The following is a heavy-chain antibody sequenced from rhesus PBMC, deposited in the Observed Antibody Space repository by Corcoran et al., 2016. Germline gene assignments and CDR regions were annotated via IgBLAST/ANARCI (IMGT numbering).Heavy chain of an antibody. D-gene: IGHD4-29*01. CDR1: CGPISRNY. CDR2: ISGSGGST. Sequence: QLQLQESGPGLVKPSETLSLTCAASCGPISRNYWSWIRPPPGKGLEWIGRISGSGGSTDYNPSLKSRVTISTDTSKNQFSLKLSSVTAADTAVYYCARVLGSSYGYWGQGVLVTVSS. J-gene: IGHJ4*01. CDR3: ARVLGSSYGY. V-gene: IGHV4-173*01.